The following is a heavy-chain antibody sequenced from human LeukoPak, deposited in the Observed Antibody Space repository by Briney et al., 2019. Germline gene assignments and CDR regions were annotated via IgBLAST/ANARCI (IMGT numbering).Heavy chain of an antibody. V-gene: IGHV3-48*02. Sequence: QTGGSLRLSCAASGFTFSGYNMNWVRQAPGKGLEWVSFITSSSSTIYYADSVKGRFTISRDNAKNSLYLQMNSLRDEDTAVYFCARGRTSSWYFDYWGQGTLVTVSS. D-gene: IGHD6-13*01. J-gene: IGHJ4*02. CDR1: GFTFSGYN. CDR2: ITSSSSTI. CDR3: ARGRTSSWYFDY.